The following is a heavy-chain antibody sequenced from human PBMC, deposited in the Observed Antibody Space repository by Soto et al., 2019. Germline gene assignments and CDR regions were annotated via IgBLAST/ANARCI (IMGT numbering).Heavy chain of an antibody. V-gene: IGHV1-2*02. D-gene: IGHD4-4*01. Sequence: AAVKVSCKASGYTFTGYYMHWVRQAPGQGLEWMGWINPNSGGTNYAQKFQGRVTMARDTSISTAYMELSRLRSDDTAVYYCARGKYYSNYYYYGMDVWGQGTTVTVSS. J-gene: IGHJ6*02. CDR1: GYTFTGYY. CDR3: ARGKYYSNYYYYGMDV. CDR2: INPNSGGT.